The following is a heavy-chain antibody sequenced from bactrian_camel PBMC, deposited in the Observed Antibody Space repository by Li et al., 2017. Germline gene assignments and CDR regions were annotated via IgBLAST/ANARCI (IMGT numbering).Heavy chain of an antibody. V-gene: IGHV3S53*01. CDR3: AAARSRFYSYDWLSRNPTGVDY. J-gene: IGHJ4*01. CDR2: ADPDGST. D-gene: IGHD4*01. CDR1: GYTYVNSC. Sequence: HVQLVESGGGSVETGGSLRLSCAASGYTYVNSCMGWVRQSPGKEREGVATADPDGSTRYADSVLGRFTISRDNAKNALYLQMNSLKPEDTAMYYCAAARSRFYSYDWLSRNPTGVDYWGQGTQVTV.